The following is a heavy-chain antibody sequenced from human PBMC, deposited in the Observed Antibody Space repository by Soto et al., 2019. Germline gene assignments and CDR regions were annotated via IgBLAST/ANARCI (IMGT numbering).Heavy chain of an antibody. V-gene: IGHV1-46*01. CDR3: ARVRGGGSEYFFDY. Sequence: ASVKVSCKASGYTFTRDNVHWVRQAPGQGLEWMAIINPSGGTTYYVQKFEGRVTLTTDTSTSTVYMELRSLRSDDTAVYYCARVRGGGSEYFFDYWGQGTLVTVSS. J-gene: IGHJ4*02. CDR1: GYTFTRDN. D-gene: IGHD2-15*01. CDR2: INPSGGTT.